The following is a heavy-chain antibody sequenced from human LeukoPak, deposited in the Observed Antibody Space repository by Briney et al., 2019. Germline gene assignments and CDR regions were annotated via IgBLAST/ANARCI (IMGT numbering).Heavy chain of an antibody. D-gene: IGHD1-1*01. Sequence: GGSLTLSCAASGFTFSDYYMSWIRQAPGKGLEWVSYISSSGSTIYYADSVKGRFTIPRDNAKNSLYLQMNSLRAEDTAVYYCARTGTTYNWFDPWGQGTLVTVSS. V-gene: IGHV3-11*01. CDR3: ARTGTTYNWFDP. J-gene: IGHJ5*02. CDR2: ISSSGSTI. CDR1: GFTFSDYY.